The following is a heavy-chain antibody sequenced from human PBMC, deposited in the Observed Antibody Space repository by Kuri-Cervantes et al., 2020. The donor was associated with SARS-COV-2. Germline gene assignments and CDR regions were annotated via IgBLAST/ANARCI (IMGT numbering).Heavy chain of an antibody. CDR3: ARDEGITGTYNWFDP. CDR1: GGSISSYY. Sequence: GSLRLSCAVYGGSISSYYWSWIRQPPGKGLEWIGYIYYSGSTNYNPSLKSRVTISVDTSKNQFSLKLSSVTAADTAVYYCARDEGITGTYNWFDPWGQGTLVTVSS. CDR2: IYYSGST. D-gene: IGHD1-7*01. V-gene: IGHV4-59*01. J-gene: IGHJ5*02.